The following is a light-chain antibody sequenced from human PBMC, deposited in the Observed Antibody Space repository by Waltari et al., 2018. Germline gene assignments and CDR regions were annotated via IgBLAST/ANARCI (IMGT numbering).Light chain of an antibody. CDR2: RND. CDR3: AAWDNSLSGPA. J-gene: IGLJ2*01. V-gene: IGLV1-47*01. Sequence: QSVLTQPPSASGTPGQRVTIPCSGSSSNVGSNYVYWYQPLPGTAPKLLIYRNDQRPSGVPDRFSGSKSGTSASLAISVLRSEDEADYYCAAWDNSLSGPAFGGGTKLTVL. CDR1: SSNVGSNY.